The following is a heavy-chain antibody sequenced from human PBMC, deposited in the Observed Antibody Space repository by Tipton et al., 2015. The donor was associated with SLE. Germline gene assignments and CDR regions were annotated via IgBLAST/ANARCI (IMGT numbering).Heavy chain of an antibody. V-gene: IGHV4-4*07. D-gene: IGHD2-15*01. CDR1: GDSLTTNY. J-gene: IGHJ6*02. CDR2: LYGSGSPT. Sequence: TLSLTCTVSGDSLTTNYWNWIRQPAGQGLEWIGRLYGSGSPTHYNPSLEGRVTMSVDKSQNQFPLKLGSVTAADPAVYYCARGGCSGGSGGSCYPYYYGMDVWGQGTTVTVSS. CDR3: ARGGCSGGSGGSCYPYYYGMDV.